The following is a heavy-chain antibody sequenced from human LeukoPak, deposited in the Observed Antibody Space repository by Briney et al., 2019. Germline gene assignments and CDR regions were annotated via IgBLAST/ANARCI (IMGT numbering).Heavy chain of an antibody. CDR1: GFTFSSYW. V-gene: IGHV3-74*01. D-gene: IGHD6-25*01. Sequence: GGSLRLSCAASGFTFSSYWMNWVRHAPGKGLVWVSRIASDGSSTTYADSVKGRFSISRDDSKNTLFLDMSNLRVEDTALYYCARDLSAAFDFWGQGVLVTVSS. CDR2: IASDGSST. J-gene: IGHJ4*02. CDR3: ARDLSAAFDF.